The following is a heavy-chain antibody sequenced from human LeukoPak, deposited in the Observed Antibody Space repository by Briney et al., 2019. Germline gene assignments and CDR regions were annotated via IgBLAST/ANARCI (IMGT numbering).Heavy chain of an antibody. Sequence: GGSLRLSCAASGFTFSDYWMTWVRQAPGKGLEWVANIKGDGSEKYYVDSVKGRFTISRDNAKNSLYLQMNSLRAEDTAVYYCAKVGYYGSEDYWGQGTLVTVSS. V-gene: IGHV3-7*03. CDR2: IKGDGSEK. CDR3: AKVGYYGSEDY. J-gene: IGHJ4*02. CDR1: GFTFSDYW. D-gene: IGHD3-10*01.